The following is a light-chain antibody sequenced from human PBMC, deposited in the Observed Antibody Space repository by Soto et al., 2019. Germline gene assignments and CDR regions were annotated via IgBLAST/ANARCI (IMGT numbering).Light chain of an antibody. CDR2: DVS. CDR1: SSDVGGYDY. CDR3: SSYTSSSTYV. Sequence: LTQPASVAGSPGQSIAISCTGTSSDVGGYDYVSWYQQHPGKAPKLMIYDVSNRPSGVSNRFSGSKSDNTASLTISGLQAEDEADYYCSSYTSSSTYVFGTGTKVTVL. J-gene: IGLJ1*01. V-gene: IGLV2-14*01.